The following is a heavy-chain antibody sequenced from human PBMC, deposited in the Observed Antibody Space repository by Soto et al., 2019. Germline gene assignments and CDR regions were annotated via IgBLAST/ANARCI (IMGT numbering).Heavy chain of an antibody. Sequence: GGSLRLSCEASGFTFSGFDMHWVRQPTGKGLEWVSSIGTAGDTYYAVSVKGRFTISRDNAKNSLSLQMNSLRAGDMAVYFCAKSQEIGTHFFDSWGQGTQVTVS. CDR3: AKSQEIGTHFFDS. CDR1: GFTFSGFD. J-gene: IGHJ4*02. D-gene: IGHD6-13*01. V-gene: IGHV3-13*01. CDR2: IGTAGDT.